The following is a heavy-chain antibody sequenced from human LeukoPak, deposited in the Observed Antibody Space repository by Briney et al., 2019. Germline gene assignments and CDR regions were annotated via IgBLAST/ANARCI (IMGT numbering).Heavy chain of an antibody. Sequence: PSETLSLTCTVSGGSISSYYWSWIRQPPGKGLEWIGEINHSGSTNYNPSLKSRVTISVDTSKNQFSLKLSSVTAADTAVYYCARDLQLRGFDYWGQGTLATVSS. CDR2: INHSGST. CDR3: ARDLQLRGFDY. V-gene: IGHV4-34*01. J-gene: IGHJ4*02. D-gene: IGHD2-2*01. CDR1: GGSISSYY.